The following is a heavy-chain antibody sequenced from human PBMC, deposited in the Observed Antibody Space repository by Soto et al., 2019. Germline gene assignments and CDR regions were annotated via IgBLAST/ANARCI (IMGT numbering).Heavy chain of an antibody. Sequence: GGSLRLSCAASGFTFSSYSMNWVRQAPGKGLEWVSSISSSSSYIYYADSVKGRFTISRDNAKNSLYLQMNSLRAEDTAVYYCARHQGGWPRRWEKYYYYGMDVWGQGTTVTVSS. D-gene: IGHD1-26*01. CDR3: ARHQGGWPRRWEKYYYYGMDV. J-gene: IGHJ6*02. CDR2: ISSSSSYI. V-gene: IGHV3-21*01. CDR1: GFTFSSYS.